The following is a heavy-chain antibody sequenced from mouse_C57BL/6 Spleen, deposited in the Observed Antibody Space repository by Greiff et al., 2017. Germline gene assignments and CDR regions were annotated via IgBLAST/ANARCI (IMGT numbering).Heavy chain of an antibody. CDR2: IDPENGDT. CDR3: TRGSYGYDGWFAY. Sequence: DVKLVESGAELVRPGASVKLSCTASGFNIKDDYMHWVKQRPEQGLEWIGWIDPENGDTEYASKFQGKATITADTSSNTAYLQLSSLTSEDTAVYYCTRGSYGYDGWFAYWGQGTLVTVSA. D-gene: IGHD2-2*01. CDR1: GFNIKDDY. J-gene: IGHJ3*01. V-gene: IGHV14-4*01.